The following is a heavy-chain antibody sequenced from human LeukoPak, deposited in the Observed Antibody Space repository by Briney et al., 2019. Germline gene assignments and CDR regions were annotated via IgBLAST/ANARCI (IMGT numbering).Heavy chain of an antibody. Sequence: GGSLRLSCVVSGFTFSSYSMIWARQAPGKGLQWVANMKKDGSETKYVESVKGRFTISRDNAKNSLYPQMNSLRAEDTAVYYCGRHRSGSGTYFIDYWGQGTLVSVSS. CDR1: GFTFSSYS. D-gene: IGHD3-10*01. CDR2: MKKDGSET. V-gene: IGHV3-7*01. CDR3: GRHRSGSGTYFIDY. J-gene: IGHJ4*02.